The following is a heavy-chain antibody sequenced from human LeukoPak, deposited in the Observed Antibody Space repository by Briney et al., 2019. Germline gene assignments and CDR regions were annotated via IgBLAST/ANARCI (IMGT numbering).Heavy chain of an antibody. CDR1: GYTFTGYY. J-gene: IGHJ6*02. CDR3: ARPRVELGDYYYGMDV. D-gene: IGHD3-10*01. CDR2: INPNSGGT. Sequence: ASVTVSCKASGYTFTGYYMHWVRQAPGQGLEWMGRINPNSGGTNYAQKFQGRVTMTRDTSISTAYMELSRLRSDDTAVYYCARPRVELGDYYYGMDVWGQGTTVTVSS. V-gene: IGHV1-2*06.